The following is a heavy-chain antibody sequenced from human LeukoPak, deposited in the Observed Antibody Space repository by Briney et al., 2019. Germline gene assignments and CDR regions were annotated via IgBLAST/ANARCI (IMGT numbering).Heavy chain of an antibody. CDR2: IYSGGST. J-gene: IGHJ4*02. V-gene: IGHV3-53*01. D-gene: IGHD1/OR15-1a*01. Sequence: GGSLRLSCAASGFTVSSNYMSWVRQAPGKGLEGVSVIYSGGSTYYADSVKGRFTISRDNSKNTLYLQMNSLRAEDTAVYYCARETGGNWNRIDYRGQGTLVTVSS. CDR3: ARETGGNWNRIDY. CDR1: GFTVSSNY.